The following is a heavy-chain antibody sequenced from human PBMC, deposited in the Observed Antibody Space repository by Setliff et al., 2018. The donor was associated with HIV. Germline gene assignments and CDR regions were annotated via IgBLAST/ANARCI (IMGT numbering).Heavy chain of an antibody. V-gene: IGHV2-70*04. CDR1: GFSLSTSGMR. CDR3: ARNMRTSYYDSSGYYFFDN. CDR2: IDWDDDK. Sequence: SGPTLVNPTQTLTLTCTFSGFSLSTSGMRVSWIRQPPGKALEWLARIDWDDDKFYSTSLKTRLTISKDTSKNQVVLAMTNMDPVDTATYYCARNMRTSYYDSSGYYFFDNWGQGTQVTVSS. J-gene: IGHJ4*02. D-gene: IGHD3-22*01.